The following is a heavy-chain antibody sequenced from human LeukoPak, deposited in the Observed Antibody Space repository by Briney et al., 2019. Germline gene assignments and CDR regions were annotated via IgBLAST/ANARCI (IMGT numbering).Heavy chain of an antibody. J-gene: IGHJ4*02. CDR1: GFTLSNVW. Sequence: QTGGSLRLSCAASGFTLSNVWMAWVRQAPGKGLELVANINQDGSTKQYVDSVRGRFTISRDNAKNSVYLQMNSLRAEDTALYHCARDMSGSLDYWGQGTLVTVSS. CDR2: INQDGSTK. CDR3: ARDMSGSLDY. V-gene: IGHV3-7*01. D-gene: IGHD6-13*01.